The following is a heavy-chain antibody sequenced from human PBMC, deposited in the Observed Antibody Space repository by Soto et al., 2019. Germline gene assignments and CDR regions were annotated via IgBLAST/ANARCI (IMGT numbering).Heavy chain of an antibody. D-gene: IGHD3-22*01. Sequence: SVNVSCKSSGGTFSSCSISWGREAPGQGLEWMGGIIPIFGTANYAQKFQGRVTITADKSTSTAYMELSSLRSEDTAVYYCAREGYYYDSSGYQFDYWGQGTLVTVSS. CDR1: GGTFSSCS. CDR3: AREGYYYDSSGYQFDY. J-gene: IGHJ4*02. V-gene: IGHV1-69*06. CDR2: IIPIFGTA.